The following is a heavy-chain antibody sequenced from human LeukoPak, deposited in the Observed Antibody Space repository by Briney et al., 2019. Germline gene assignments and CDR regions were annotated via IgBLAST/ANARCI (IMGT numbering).Heavy chain of an antibody. D-gene: IGHD3-22*01. J-gene: IGHJ3*02. CDR1: GFTLSSYS. CDR3: ARESFPVYDSSGYPEAFDI. Sequence: GGSLRLSCAASGFTLSSYSMNWVRQAPGKGLEWVSYINSSSSTIYYADSVKGRFTISRDNAKNSLYLQMNSLRDEDTAVYYCARESFPVYDSSGYPEAFDIWGQGTMVTVSS. CDR2: INSSSSTI. V-gene: IGHV3-48*02.